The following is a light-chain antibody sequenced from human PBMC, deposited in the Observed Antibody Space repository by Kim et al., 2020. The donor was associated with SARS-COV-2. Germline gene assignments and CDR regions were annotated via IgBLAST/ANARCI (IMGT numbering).Light chain of an antibody. CDR2: RTS. CDR3: QQYKNYPRT. Sequence: DIQMTQSPSTLSASVGDTVTITCRASQSITGWLAWYQQKPGKAPKLLIHRTSTLQSGVPSNFRGSGSGTEYTLTISSLQPDDFAIYYCQQYKNYPRTFGQGTKVDIK. J-gene: IGKJ1*01. V-gene: IGKV1-5*03. CDR1: QSITGW.